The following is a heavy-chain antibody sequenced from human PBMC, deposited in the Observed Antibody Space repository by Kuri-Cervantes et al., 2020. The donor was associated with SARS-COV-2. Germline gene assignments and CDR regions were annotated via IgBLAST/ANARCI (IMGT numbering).Heavy chain of an antibody. J-gene: IGHJ3*02. Sequence: SCTVSGYSISSGYYWGWIRQPPGKGLEWIGSIYHSGGTYYNPSLKSRVTISVDTSKNQSSLKLSSVTAADTAVYYCARAGSYLDAFDIWGQGTMVTVSS. CDR1: GYSISSGYY. CDR2: IYHSGGT. D-gene: IGHD1-26*01. V-gene: IGHV4-38-2*02. CDR3: ARAGSYLDAFDI.